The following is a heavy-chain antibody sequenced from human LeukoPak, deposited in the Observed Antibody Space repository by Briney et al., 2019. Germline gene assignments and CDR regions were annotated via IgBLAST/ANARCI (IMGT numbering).Heavy chain of an antibody. Sequence: SETLSLTCTVSGGSIRSYYLSCIRQPPGKGLEWIGYIYYSGISNYTPSLKGRVTISVDTSKNQFPLKLSSVTAADTAVYYCAGRGSVAGLDYWGQGTLVTVSS. J-gene: IGHJ4*02. CDR1: GGSIRSYY. CDR3: AGRGSVAGLDY. V-gene: IGHV4-59*01. D-gene: IGHD6-19*01. CDR2: IYYSGIS.